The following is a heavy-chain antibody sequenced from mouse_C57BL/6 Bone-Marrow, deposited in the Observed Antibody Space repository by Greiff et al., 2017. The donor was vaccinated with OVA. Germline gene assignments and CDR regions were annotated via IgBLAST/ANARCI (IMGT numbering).Heavy chain of an antibody. V-gene: IGHV1-81*01. CDR3: AYSNYPSWFAY. J-gene: IGHJ3*01. D-gene: IGHD2-5*01. CDR1: GYTFTSYG. Sequence: VQLQQSGAELARPGASVKLSCTASGYTFTSYGISWVKQRTGQGLEWIGEIYPRSGNTYYNEKFKGKATLTADKSSSTAYMELRSLTSEDSAVYFCAYSNYPSWFAYWGQGTLVTVSA. CDR2: IYPRSGNT.